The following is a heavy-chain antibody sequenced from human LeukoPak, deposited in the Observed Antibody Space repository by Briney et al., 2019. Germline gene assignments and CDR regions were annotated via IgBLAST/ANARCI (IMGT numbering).Heavy chain of an antibody. CDR2: ITGNGGST. CDR3: AGRDYSDSSGYAPLFDY. J-gene: IGHJ4*02. Sequence: GGSLRLSCAASGFAFSTYAMSWVRQAPGKGLNWVTGITGNGGSTYYADSVKGRFTISRDNSKSTLYLQMNSLRAEDTALYYCAGRDYSDSSGYAPLFDYWGQGTLVTVSS. CDR1: GFAFSTYA. V-gene: IGHV3-23*01. D-gene: IGHD3-22*01.